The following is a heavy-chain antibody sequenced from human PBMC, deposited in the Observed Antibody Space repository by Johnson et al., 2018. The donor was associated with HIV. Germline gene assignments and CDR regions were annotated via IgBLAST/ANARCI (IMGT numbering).Heavy chain of an antibody. D-gene: IGHD3-22*01. V-gene: IGHV3-30-3*01. Sequence: QMQLVESGGGVVQPGRSLRLSCAASGFTFSTCAMHWFRQAPGKGLEWVGFIRSKAYDANNKYYADSVKGRFTISRDNSKNTLYLQMNSLKTEDTAVYFCTIDPIFLGYWYHSSPWGQGTMVTVSS. J-gene: IGHJ3*01. CDR2: IRSKAYDANNK. CDR1: GFTFSTCA. CDR3: TIDPIFLGYWYHSSP.